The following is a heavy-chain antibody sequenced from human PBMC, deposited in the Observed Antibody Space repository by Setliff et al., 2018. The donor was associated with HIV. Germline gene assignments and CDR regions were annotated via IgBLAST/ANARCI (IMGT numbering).Heavy chain of an antibody. CDR3: ARGPSGSFYRRLDY. J-gene: IGHJ4*02. D-gene: IGHD1-26*01. V-gene: IGHV4-34*01. CDR2: INHSGNT. CDR1: GGSFSGYY. Sequence: SETLSLTCAVYGGSFSGYYWTWIRQPPGKDLEWIGEINHSGNTAYNPSLKTRVTISVDTSKNQFSLNLRSVTAADTAVYYCARGPSGSFYRRLDYWGQGTLVTVSS.